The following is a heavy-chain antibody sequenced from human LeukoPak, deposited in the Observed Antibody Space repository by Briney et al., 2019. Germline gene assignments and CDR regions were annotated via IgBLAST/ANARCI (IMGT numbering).Heavy chain of an antibody. CDR3: AKEPGIAAAGVKYNWFDP. CDR1: GFTFSSYA. J-gene: IGHJ5*02. CDR2: ISGSGGST. D-gene: IGHD6-13*01. V-gene: IGHV3-23*01. Sequence: PGGSLRLSCAASGFTFSSYAMSWVRQAPGKGLEWVSAISGSGGSTYYADSVKGRFTISRDNSKNTLYLQMNSLRAEDTAVYYCAKEPGIAAAGVKYNWFDPWGQGTLVTVSS.